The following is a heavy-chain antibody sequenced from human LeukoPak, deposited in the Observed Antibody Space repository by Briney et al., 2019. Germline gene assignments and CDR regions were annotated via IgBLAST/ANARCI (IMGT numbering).Heavy chain of an antibody. CDR2: IKTDGSEK. J-gene: IGHJ4*02. CDR3: AEDQKLQPFHY. Sequence: GGSLRLSCEGSGFTFGNYWMTWVRQAPGKGLEWVANIKTDGSEKHYADSVEGRFTISRDNAKNALYLQMDSLRLEDTAMYYCAEDQKLQPFHYWGQGTLVTVSS. D-gene: IGHD1-1*01. CDR1: GFTFGNYW. V-gene: IGHV3-7*01.